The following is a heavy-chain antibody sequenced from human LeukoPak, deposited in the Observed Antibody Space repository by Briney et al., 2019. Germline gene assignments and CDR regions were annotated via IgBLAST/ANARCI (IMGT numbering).Heavy chain of an antibody. V-gene: IGHV4-34*01. J-gene: IGHJ1*01. D-gene: IGHD2-15*01. Sequence: SETLSLTCAVYGDSFSGYYWTWIRQTPGKGLEWIGEIIHNGSSSVNPSLESRVTISVDTSKNRFSLKLTSVTAADTSVYYCVRGFCRGDSCYSAEYFQHWGQGTLVTVSS. CDR3: VRGFCRGDSCYSAEYFQH. CDR1: GDSFSGYY. CDR2: IIHNGSS.